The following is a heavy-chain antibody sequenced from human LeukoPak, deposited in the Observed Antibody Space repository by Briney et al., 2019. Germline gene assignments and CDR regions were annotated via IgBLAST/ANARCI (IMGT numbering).Heavy chain of an antibody. CDR1: GYSISSGYY. Sequence: SETLSLTCTVSGYSISSGYYWGWIRQPPGKGLEWIGSIYHSGSTYYNPSLKSRVTISVDTSKNQFSLKLSSVTAADTAVYYCARDGESRRDGPGDYWGQGTLVTVSS. J-gene: IGHJ4*02. D-gene: IGHD5-24*01. CDR2: IYHSGST. V-gene: IGHV4-38-2*02. CDR3: ARDGESRRDGPGDY.